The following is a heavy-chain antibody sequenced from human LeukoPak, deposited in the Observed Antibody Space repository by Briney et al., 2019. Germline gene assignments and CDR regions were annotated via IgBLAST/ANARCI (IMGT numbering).Heavy chain of an antibody. CDR1: GGTFSSYA. J-gene: IGHJ4*02. V-gene: IGHV1-69*13. CDR2: IIPIFGTA. D-gene: IGHD2-21*02. CDR3: ARLPSSYCGGDCYLF. Sequence: GASVKVSCKASGGTFSSYAISWVRQAPGQGLEWMGGIIPIFGTANYAQKFQGRVTITADESTSTAYMELSSLRSEDTAVYYCARLPSSYCGGDCYLFWGQGTLVTVSS.